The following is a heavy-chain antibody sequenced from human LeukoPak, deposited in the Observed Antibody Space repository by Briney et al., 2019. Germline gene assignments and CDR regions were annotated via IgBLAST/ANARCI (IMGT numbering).Heavy chain of an antibody. CDR2: INHSGST. Sequence: PSETLSLTCAVYGGSFSGYYWSWIRQPPGKGLEWIGEINHSGSTNYNPSLKSRVTISVDTSKNQFSLKLSSVTAADTAVYYCARDRGWSGFARFDYWGQGTLVTVSS. CDR1: GGSFSGYY. CDR3: ARDRGWSGFARFDY. V-gene: IGHV4-34*01. D-gene: IGHD3-3*01. J-gene: IGHJ4*02.